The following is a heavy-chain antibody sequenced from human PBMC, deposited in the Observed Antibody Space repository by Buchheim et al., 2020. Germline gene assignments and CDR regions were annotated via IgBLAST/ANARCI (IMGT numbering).Heavy chain of an antibody. V-gene: IGHV3-48*03. J-gene: IGHJ6*02. Sequence: EVQLVESGGGLVQPGGSLRLSCAASGFTFSSYDMNWVRQAPGKGLEWVSYISSGSSTIYYADSVKGRFTISRDNAKNSLYLQMNSLMAEDTAGDDCARGYSSSSFYYYGMDFWGQGTT. CDR2: ISSGSSTI. D-gene: IGHD6-6*01. CDR3: ARGYSSSSFYYYGMDF. CDR1: GFTFSSYD.